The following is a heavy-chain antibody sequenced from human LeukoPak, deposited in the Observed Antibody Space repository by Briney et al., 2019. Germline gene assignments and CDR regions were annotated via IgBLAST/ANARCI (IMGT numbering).Heavy chain of an antibody. J-gene: IGHJ3*02. CDR2: VYYSGRT. CDR3: ARHMSVTYDAFDI. Sequence: SETLSLTCTVCGGSPTGYYGPWIRQPPGKGVEWIGYVYYSGRTSYNASLKSRVTTSVGTSKNQFFLKLSSVTAADTAVYYCARHMSVTYDAFDIWGQGTMVTVSS. D-gene: IGHD2-21*02. CDR1: GGSPTGYY. V-gene: IGHV4-59*08.